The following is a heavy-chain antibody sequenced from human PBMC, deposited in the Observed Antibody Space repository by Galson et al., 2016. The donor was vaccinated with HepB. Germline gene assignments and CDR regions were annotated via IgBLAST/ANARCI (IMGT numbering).Heavy chain of an antibody. J-gene: IGHJ4*02. V-gene: IGHV1-3*01. CDR1: GYTHNYV. CDR3: ASGNCGGDCYLDY. CDR2: INVGNGDT. Sequence: SVKVSCKASGYTHNYVMHWVRQAPGQRLEWMGWINVGNGDTGYSQRFQGRVTIARDTSANTAYMELSSLKSEDTAVYYCASGNCGGDCYLDYWGQGTLVTVSS. D-gene: IGHD2-21*02.